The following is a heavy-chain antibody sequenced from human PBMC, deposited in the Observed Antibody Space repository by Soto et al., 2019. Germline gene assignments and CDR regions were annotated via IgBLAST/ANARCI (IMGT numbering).Heavy chain of an antibody. J-gene: IGHJ5*02. D-gene: IGHD2-15*01. CDR3: ASGTTFYSGAGFDP. CDR1: GVTFSSYT. V-gene: IGHV3-30-3*01. Sequence: QVQLVESGGGVVQPGRSLRLSCAASGVTFSSYTMHWVRQAPGRGLDWVALISYDGSNIYYADSVKGRFTISRDNSKNTLYLVMNRLRAEDTALFYCASGTTFYSGAGFDPWGQGTAVTVSS. CDR2: ISYDGSNI.